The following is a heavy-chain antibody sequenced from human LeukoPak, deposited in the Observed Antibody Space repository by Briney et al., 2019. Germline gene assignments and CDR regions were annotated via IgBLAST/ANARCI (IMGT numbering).Heavy chain of an antibody. D-gene: IGHD6-19*01. CDR1: GFTFSSLS. Sequence: GGSLRLSCSASGFTFSSLSFNWVRQAPGKGLEWLSYISHLGSPMYYADSVKGRFTISRDIAKNSVYLQMNSLRAEDTAVYYCVRDHQWTFDIWGQGTMVTVSS. CDR2: ISHLGSPM. J-gene: IGHJ3*02. V-gene: IGHV3-48*04. CDR3: VRDHQWTFDI.